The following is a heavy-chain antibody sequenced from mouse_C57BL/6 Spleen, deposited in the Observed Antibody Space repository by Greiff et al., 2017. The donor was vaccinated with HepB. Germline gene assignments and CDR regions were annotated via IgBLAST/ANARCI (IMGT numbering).Heavy chain of an antibody. J-gene: IGHJ2*01. D-gene: IGHD4-1*02. CDR1: GYTFTDYY. Sequence: VQLQQSGPELVKPGASVKISCKASGYTFTDYYMNWVKQSHGKSLEWIGDINPNNGGTSYNQKFKGKATLTVDKSSSTAYMELRSLTSEDSAVYYCARSQLGHFDYWGQGTTLTVSS. V-gene: IGHV1-26*01. CDR3: ARSQLGHFDY. CDR2: INPNNGGT.